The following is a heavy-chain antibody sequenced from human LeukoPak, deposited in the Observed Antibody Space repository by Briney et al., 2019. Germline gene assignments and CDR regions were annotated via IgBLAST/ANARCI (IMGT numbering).Heavy chain of an antibody. J-gene: IGHJ4*02. V-gene: IGHV3-23*01. Sequence: GGSLRLSCAASGFTFNSYAMSWVRQAPWERLQWVSGISDSGGNTYYADSVRGRFTISRDNSKNTLYLQMNSLRAEDTAVYYCTTGGVGATDFDYWGQGTLVTVSS. CDR2: ISDSGGNT. CDR1: GFTFNSYA. CDR3: TTGGVGATDFDY. D-gene: IGHD1-26*01.